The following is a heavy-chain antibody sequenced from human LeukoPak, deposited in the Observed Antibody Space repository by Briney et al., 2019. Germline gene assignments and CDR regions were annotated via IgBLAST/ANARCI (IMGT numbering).Heavy chain of an antibody. J-gene: IGHJ3*02. CDR2: IDGNGNNK. CDR3: ARREIVGATTAFDI. CDR1: GFTFSNHW. D-gene: IGHD1-26*01. Sequence: GGSLRLSCAASGFTFSNHWMHWVRQVPGKGLVWVSRIDGNGNNKNYADSVKGRFSISRDNAKNSLYLQMNSLRAEDTAVYYCARREIVGATTAFDIWGQGTMVTVSS. V-gene: IGHV3-74*01.